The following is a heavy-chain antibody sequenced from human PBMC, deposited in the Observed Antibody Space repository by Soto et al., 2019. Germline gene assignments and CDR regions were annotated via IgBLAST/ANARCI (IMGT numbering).Heavy chain of an antibody. V-gene: IGHV4-31*03. CDR2: IYYSGST. J-gene: IGHJ4*02. Sequence: QVQLQESGPGLVKPSQTLSLTCTVSGGSISSGGYYWSWIRQHPGKGLEWIGYIYYSGSTYYNPSLKSRVTITGDTSKNQFSLKLSSVTAADTAVYYCARVRGGITIFGVVITYYFDYWGQGTLVTVSS. CDR1: GGSISSGGYY. CDR3: ARVRGGITIFGVVITYYFDY. D-gene: IGHD3-3*01.